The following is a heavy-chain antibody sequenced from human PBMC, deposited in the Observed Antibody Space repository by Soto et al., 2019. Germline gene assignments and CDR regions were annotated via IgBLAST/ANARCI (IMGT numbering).Heavy chain of an antibody. CDR2: ISSSSSYI. CDR3: AREWWELLDY. D-gene: IGHD1-26*01. Sequence: GGSLRLSCAASGFTFSSYTMNWVRRAPGKGLEWVSSISSSSSYIYYADSVKGRFTISRDNAKNSLYLQMNSLRAEDTAVYYCAREWWELLDYWGQGTLVTVSS. J-gene: IGHJ4*02. CDR1: GFTFSSYT. V-gene: IGHV3-21*01.